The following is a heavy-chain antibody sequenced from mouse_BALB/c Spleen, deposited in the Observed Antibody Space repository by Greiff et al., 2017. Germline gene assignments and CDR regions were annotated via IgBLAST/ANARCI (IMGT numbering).Heavy chain of an antibody. Sequence: DVKLVESGGGLVQPGGSRKLSCAASGFTFSSFGMHWVRQAPEKGLEWVAYISSGSSTIYYADTVKGRFTISRDNPKNTLFLQMTSLRSEDTAMYYCASNYDAMDYWGQGTSVTVSS. J-gene: IGHJ4*01. CDR1: GFTFSSFG. CDR2: ISSGSSTI. V-gene: IGHV5-17*02. CDR3: ASNYDAMDY.